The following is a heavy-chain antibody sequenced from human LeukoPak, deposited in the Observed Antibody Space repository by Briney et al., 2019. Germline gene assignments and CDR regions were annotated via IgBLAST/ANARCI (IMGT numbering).Heavy chain of an antibody. J-gene: IGHJ4*02. D-gene: IGHD6-13*01. CDR1: GFTFSPYS. Sequence: GGSLRLSCAASGFTFSPYSMNWVRQAPGKGLEWVSYISGDSTAIYYADSVKGRFTISRDNAKNSLYLQMNSLRAEDTAIYYCARVGVAADSTQFDYWGQGILVTVSS. CDR3: ARVGVAADSTQFDY. V-gene: IGHV3-48*01. CDR2: ISGDSTAI.